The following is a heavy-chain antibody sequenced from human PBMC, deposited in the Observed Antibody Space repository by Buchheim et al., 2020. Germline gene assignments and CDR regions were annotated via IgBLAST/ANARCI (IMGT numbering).Heavy chain of an antibody. CDR1: GFTFSSYA. CDR3: AKNLLTHYDSSGYYQYYFDY. J-gene: IGHJ4*02. D-gene: IGHD3-22*01. CDR2: ISGSGGST. V-gene: IGHV3-23*01. Sequence: EVQLLESGGGLVQPGGSLRLSCAASGFTFSSYAMSWVRQAPGKGLEWVSAISGSGGSTYYADSVKGRFTISRDNSKNTLHLQMNSLRAEDTAVYYCAKNLLTHYDSSGYYQYYFDYWGQGTL.